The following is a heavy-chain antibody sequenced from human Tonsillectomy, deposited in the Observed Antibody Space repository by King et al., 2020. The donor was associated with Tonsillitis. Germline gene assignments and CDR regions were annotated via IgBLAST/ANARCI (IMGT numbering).Heavy chain of an antibody. J-gene: IGHJ4*02. CDR1: GFTFSAYF. D-gene: IGHD2-15*01. Sequence: VQLVESGGGLVQPGGSLTLSCAASGFTFSAYFMDWVRQTPGKGLEWIGRLRNKPAGYTTEYAASVKGRFTISRDDLRNSLYLQMNSLKSDDTAVYYCTKGDGRGGNCYAGDFWGQGTLVTVSS. CDR2: LRNKPAGYTT. CDR3: TKGDGRGGNCYAGDF. V-gene: IGHV3-72*01.